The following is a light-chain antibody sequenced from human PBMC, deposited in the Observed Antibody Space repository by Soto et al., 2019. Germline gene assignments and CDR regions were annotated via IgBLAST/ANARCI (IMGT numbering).Light chain of an antibody. CDR1: SSNIGAGYD. CDR2: GNS. J-gene: IGLJ1*01. V-gene: IGLV1-40*01. CDR3: QSYDSSLSRPHNYV. Sequence: QSVLTQPPSVSGAPGQRVTISCTGSSSNIGAGYDVHWYQQLPGTAPKLLIYGNSNRPSGVPDRFSGSKSGTSASLAITGLQAEDEADYYCQSYDSSLSRPHNYVFGAGTKVTVL.